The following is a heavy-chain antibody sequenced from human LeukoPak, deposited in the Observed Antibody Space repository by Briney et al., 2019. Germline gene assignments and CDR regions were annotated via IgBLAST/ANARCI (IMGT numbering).Heavy chain of an antibody. CDR2: ISGSDGST. CDR3: AKGYSSSWYGDFDY. J-gene: IGHJ4*02. V-gene: IGHV3-23*01. D-gene: IGHD6-13*01. CDR1: GFTFSNYA. Sequence: PGGSLRLPCAASGFTFSNYAMNWLRQAPGRGREGVSGISGSDGSTKFADSVKGRFTIFRDNYKNTLYLQMSSLRAEDTAVYYCAKGYSSSWYGDFDYWGQGTLVTVSS.